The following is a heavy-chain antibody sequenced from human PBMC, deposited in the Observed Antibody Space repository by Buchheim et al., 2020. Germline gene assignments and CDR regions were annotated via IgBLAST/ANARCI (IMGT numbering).Heavy chain of an antibody. CDR3: ARGIAAAGIGYWFDP. V-gene: IGHV4-34*01. J-gene: IGHJ5*02. CDR1: GGSFSGYY. Sequence: QVQLQQWGAGLLKPSETLSLTCAVYGGSFSGYYWSWIRQPPGKGLVWIGEINHSGSTNYNPSLKSRVTISVDTSKNQFSLKLSSVTAADTAVYYCARGIAAAGIGYWFDPWGQGTL. CDR2: INHSGST. D-gene: IGHD6-13*01.